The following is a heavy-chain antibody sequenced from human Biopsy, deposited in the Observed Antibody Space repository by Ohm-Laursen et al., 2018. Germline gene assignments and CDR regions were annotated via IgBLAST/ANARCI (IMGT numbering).Heavy chain of an antibody. Sequence: TLSLTCSVSGVSISVDGYYWAWIRQLPGKGLDWIGYIYHSGTTYYYPSLKSRLTMSVDTSKNEFSLRLRSVTAADTAVYFCATFRASWDTTQGGDYWGQGTLVTVSS. CDR3: ATFRASWDTTQGGDY. CDR2: IYHSGTT. D-gene: IGHD1-26*01. V-gene: IGHV4-31*03. CDR1: GVSISVDGYY. J-gene: IGHJ4*02.